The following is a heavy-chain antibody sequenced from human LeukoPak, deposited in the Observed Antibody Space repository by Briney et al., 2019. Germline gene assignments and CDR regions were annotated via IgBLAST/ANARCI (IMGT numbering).Heavy chain of an antibody. D-gene: IGHD3-22*01. CDR2: IYYSGST. CDR1: GGSISSSSYY. Sequence: SETLSLTCTVSGGSISSSSYYWGWIRQPPGKGLGWIGSIYYSGSTYYNPSLKSRVTISVDTSKNQFSLKLSSVTAADTAVYYCASSAYESSGYGGYYMDVWGKGTTVTVSS. CDR3: ASSAYESSGYGGYYMDV. J-gene: IGHJ6*03. V-gene: IGHV4-39*07.